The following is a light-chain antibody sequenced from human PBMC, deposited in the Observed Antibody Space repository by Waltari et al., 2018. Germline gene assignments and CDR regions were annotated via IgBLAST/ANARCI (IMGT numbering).Light chain of an antibody. V-gene: IGKV3-11*01. J-gene: IGKJ2*01. CDR3: QQRSIWPYT. CDR2: DAS. Sequence: EIVLTQSPATLSLSPGETATLPCRASQTIRTYLGWYQQKPGQAPRLLLFDASSRATGIPAKFRGTGSGTDFTLTVSDLEPEDFGIYYCQQRSIWPYTFGQGTRLEIK. CDR1: QTIRTY.